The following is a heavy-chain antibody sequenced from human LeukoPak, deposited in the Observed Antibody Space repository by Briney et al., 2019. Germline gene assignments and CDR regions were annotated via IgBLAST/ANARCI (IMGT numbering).Heavy chain of an antibody. Sequence: GGSLRLSCAASGFTFSNYVMSWVRQAPGKGLEWVSAISGSGDSTYYADSVKGRFTISRDNSKSTLYLQMNSLRAEDTAVYSCAWSSSWYGAFDIWGQGTMVTVSS. CDR3: AWSSSWYGAFDI. J-gene: IGHJ3*02. CDR2: ISGSGDST. D-gene: IGHD6-13*01. CDR1: GFTFSNYV. V-gene: IGHV3-23*01.